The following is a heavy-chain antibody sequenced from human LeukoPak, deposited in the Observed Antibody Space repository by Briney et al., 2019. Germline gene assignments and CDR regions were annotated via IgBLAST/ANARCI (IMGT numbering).Heavy chain of an antibody. D-gene: IGHD2-15*01. CDR2: ISYDGSNK. CDR3: ARDREDIVVGELLGYFDY. J-gene: IGHJ4*02. Sequence: PGRSLRLSCAASGFTFSSYAMHWVREAPGKGLEWVAVISYDGSNKYYADSVKGRFTISRDNSKNTLYLQMNSLRAEDTAVYYCARDREDIVVGELLGYFDYWGQGTLVTVSS. V-gene: IGHV3-30*04. CDR1: GFTFSSYA.